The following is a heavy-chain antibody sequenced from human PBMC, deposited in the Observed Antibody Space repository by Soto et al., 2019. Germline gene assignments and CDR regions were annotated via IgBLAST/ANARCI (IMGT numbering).Heavy chain of an antibody. CDR3: ARDGFEIVVRAFDI. CDR2: ISSSSSYI. J-gene: IGHJ3*02. CDR1: GFTFSSYS. D-gene: IGHD3-22*01. Sequence: KTGGSLRLSCAASGFTFSSYSMNWVRQAPGKGLEWVSSISSSSSYIYYADSVKGRFTISRDNAKNSLYLQMNSLRAEDTAVYYCARDGFEIVVRAFDIWGQGTMVTVSS. V-gene: IGHV3-21*01.